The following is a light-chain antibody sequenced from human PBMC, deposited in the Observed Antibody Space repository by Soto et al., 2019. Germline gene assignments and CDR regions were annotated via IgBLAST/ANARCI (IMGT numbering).Light chain of an antibody. V-gene: IGKV3-20*01. CDR1: QGVSNSY. Sequence: EIVLPQSPGTLSLSPGERATLSCRASQGVSNSYLAWYQQKPGQAPRLLIYGASTRATGIPDRFSGSESGRDVNVTISRLERAGVAVYYCQQDGRSALTVGGGTKGEIK. CDR2: GAS. J-gene: IGKJ4*01. CDR3: QQDGRSALT.